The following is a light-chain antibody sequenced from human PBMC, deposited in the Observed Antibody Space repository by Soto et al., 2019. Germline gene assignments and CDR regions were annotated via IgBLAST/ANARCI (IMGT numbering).Light chain of an antibody. CDR2: GAS. CDR3: QQCGSSPWT. Sequence: EIVLTQSPGTLSLSPGERATLSCRASQSVSSTYLAWYQQKPGQAPRLLIYGASSRATGIQDRFSGGGSGTDFTLTINRVEPEDFAVYYCQQCGSSPWTFGQGTKVEIK. CDR1: QSVSSTY. J-gene: IGKJ1*01. V-gene: IGKV3-20*01.